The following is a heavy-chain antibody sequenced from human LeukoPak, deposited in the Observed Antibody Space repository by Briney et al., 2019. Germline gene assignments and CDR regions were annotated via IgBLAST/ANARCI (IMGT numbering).Heavy chain of an antibody. CDR1: SGSISSSSYY. CDR3: SRHLGNYLDWFDP. J-gene: IGHJ5*02. V-gene: IGHV4-39*01. D-gene: IGHD4-11*01. CDR2: MYYSGNI. Sequence: SETLSLTCTVSSGSISSSSYYWGWVRQPPGKGLEWIGTMYYSGNIYYNTSLKSRVTMFIDMSKNQFSLMLSSVTAADAAVYYCSRHLGNYLDWFDPWGQGTLVTVSS.